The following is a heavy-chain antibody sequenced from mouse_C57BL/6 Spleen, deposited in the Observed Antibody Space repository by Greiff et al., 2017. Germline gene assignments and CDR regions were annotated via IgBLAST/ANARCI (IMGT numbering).Heavy chain of an antibody. CDR2: LYPGDGDT. CDR3: APVITTVVANWYFDV. J-gene: IGHJ1*03. Sequence: VQLQQSGPELVKPGASVKISCKASGYAFSSSWMNWVKQRPGKGLEWIGRLYPGDGDTNYNGKFKGKATLTADKSSSTAYMQLSSLTSEDSAVYFCAPVITTVVANWYFDVWGTGTTVTVSS. CDR1: GYAFSSSW. D-gene: IGHD1-1*01. V-gene: IGHV1-82*01.